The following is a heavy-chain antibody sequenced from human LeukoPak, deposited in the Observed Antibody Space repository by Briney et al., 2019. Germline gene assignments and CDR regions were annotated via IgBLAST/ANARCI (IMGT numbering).Heavy chain of an antibody. Sequence: PGGSLRLSCAASGFTFSRYVMSWVRQAPGKGLEWVSGISGSGDNTYYADSVKGRFTISRDNSKNTLYVQVNSLGTEDTAAYYCAKGSYYDSSGSFYFDYWGQGTLVTVSS. CDR2: ISGSGDNT. V-gene: IGHV3-23*01. J-gene: IGHJ4*02. CDR1: GFTFSRYV. CDR3: AKGSYYDSSGSFYFDY. D-gene: IGHD3-22*01.